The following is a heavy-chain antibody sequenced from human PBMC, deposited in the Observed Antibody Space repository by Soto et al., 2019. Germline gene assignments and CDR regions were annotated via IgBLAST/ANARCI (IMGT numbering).Heavy chain of an antibody. CDR3: ATFIEVNYYDSSGYYNWFDP. J-gene: IGHJ5*02. CDR1: GYTFTSYV. CDR2: INAGNGTA. V-gene: IGHV1-3*01. D-gene: IGHD3-22*01. Sequence: GASVKVSCKASGYTFTSYVMHWVRQAPGQRLEWMGWINAGNGTANYAQKFQGRVTITADESTSTAYMELSSLRSEDTAVYYCATFIEVNYYDSSGYYNWFDPWGQGTLVTVSS.